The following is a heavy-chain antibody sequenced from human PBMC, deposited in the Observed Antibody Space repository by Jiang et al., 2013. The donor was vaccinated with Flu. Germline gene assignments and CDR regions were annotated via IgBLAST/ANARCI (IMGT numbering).Heavy chain of an antibody. Sequence: QSGSELKKPGASVKVSCKASGYTFTSYAMNWVRQAPGQGLEWMGWINTNTGNPTYAQGFTGRFVFSLDTSVSTAYLQISSLKAEDTAVYYCARDVDRVAAAGSDPYYNWFDPWGQGTLVTVSS. CDR2: INTNTGNP. D-gene: IGHD6-13*01. CDR1: GYTFTSYA. V-gene: IGHV7-4-1*02. CDR3: ARDVDRVAAAGSDPYYNWFDP. J-gene: IGHJ5*02.